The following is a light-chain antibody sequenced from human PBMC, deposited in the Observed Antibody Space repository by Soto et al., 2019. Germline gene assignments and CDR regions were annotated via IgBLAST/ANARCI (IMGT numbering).Light chain of an antibody. CDR2: EVS. Sequence: QSALTQPPSASGSPGQSVTISCTGTISDIGTYYYVSWYQQHPGKAPKLIIYEVSERPSGVPDRFSGSKSGNTASLTVSGLQAEDEADYYCCSYAGSYFYVFGTGTKVTVL. CDR1: ISDIGTYYY. CDR3: CSYAGSYFYV. V-gene: IGLV2-8*01. J-gene: IGLJ1*01.